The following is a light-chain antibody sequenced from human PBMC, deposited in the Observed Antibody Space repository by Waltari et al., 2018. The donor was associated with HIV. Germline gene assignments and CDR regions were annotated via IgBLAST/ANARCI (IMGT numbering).Light chain of an antibody. J-gene: IGKJ1*01. CDR2: WAS. V-gene: IGKV4-1*01. CDR1: QSVFSTSNGRNY. CDR3: QQFYSSWT. Sequence: IVMTQSPGSLAVSLGDRATINCKSSQSVFSTSNGRNYLAWDQRKAGRPPRLLISWASTRESGVPDRFSGSGYGADFTLTISSLQAEDVAVYFCQQFYSSWTFGQGTKVEMK.